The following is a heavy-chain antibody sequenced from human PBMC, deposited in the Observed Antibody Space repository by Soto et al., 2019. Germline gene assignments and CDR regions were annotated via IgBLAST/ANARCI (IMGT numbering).Heavy chain of an antibody. D-gene: IGHD2-21*02. CDR3: ARDLGRAYCGGDCYTDGMDV. J-gene: IGHJ6*02. V-gene: IGHV4-30-4*01. Sequence: PSEPLSLTCTVSGGSISSGDYYWSWIRQPPGKGLEWIGYIYYSGSTYYNPSLKSRVTISVDTSKNQFSLKLSSVTAADTAAYYCARDLGRAYCGGDCYTDGMDVWGQGTTVTVSS. CDR1: GGSISSGDYY. CDR2: IYYSGST.